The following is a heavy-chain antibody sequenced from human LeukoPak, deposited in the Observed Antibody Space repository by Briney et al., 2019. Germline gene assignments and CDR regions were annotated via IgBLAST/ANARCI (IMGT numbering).Heavy chain of an antibody. CDR2: IRPEGTTT. CDR1: VFTFSTYW. Sequence: GGSLRLSCAASVFTFSTYWMHWVRQAPGKGLVWVARIRPEGTTTAYADSVKGRFTISRDNAKNTLSLQMNSLSADDTAVYYCARDLDWILFDYWGQGTLVTVSS. CDR3: ARDLDWILFDY. D-gene: IGHD3-9*01. V-gene: IGHV3-74*03. J-gene: IGHJ4*02.